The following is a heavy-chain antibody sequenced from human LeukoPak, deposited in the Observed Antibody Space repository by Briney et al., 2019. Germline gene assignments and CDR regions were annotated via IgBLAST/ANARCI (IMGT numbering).Heavy chain of an antibody. Sequence: GGSPRLSCAASGFTFSSYAMSWVRQAPGKGLEWVAAISGSGGSTYYADSVKGRFTISRDNSKNTLYLQMNSLRAEDTAVYYCANLQQQYFDYWGQGTLVTVSS. CDR3: ANLQQQYFDY. V-gene: IGHV3-23*01. J-gene: IGHJ4*02. D-gene: IGHD6-13*01. CDR1: GFTFSSYA. CDR2: ISGSGGST.